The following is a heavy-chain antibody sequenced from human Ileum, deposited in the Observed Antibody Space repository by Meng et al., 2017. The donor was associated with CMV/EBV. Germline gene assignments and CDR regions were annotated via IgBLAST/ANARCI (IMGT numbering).Heavy chain of an antibody. D-gene: IGHD6-13*01. J-gene: IGHJ5*02. CDR3: ARFRIAALGNLFDP. V-gene: IGHV4-30-4*01. CDR2: IFFSGNT. Sequence: VHLREPDPELVKPSQTLSLIVKVSVSSVSSGYYYWRWIRPPPGKGLEWIVNIFFSGNTYYNPSLNNRVIISIDTPRNQFSLKVDSVTAADTAVYYCARFRIAALGNLFDPWGHGTLVTVSS. CDR1: VSSVSSGYYY.